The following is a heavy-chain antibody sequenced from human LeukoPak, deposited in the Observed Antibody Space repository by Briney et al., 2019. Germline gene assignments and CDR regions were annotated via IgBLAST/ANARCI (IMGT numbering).Heavy chain of an antibody. D-gene: IGHD6-6*01. CDR3: ARTRESIKGNWFDP. V-gene: IGHV1-18*01. J-gene: IGHJ5*02. CDR2: ISAYNGNT. CDR1: GYTFTSYG. Sequence: ASVKVSYKASGYTFTSYGISWVRQAPGQGLEWMGWISAYNGNTNYAQKLQGRVTMTTDTSTNTAYMELRSLRSDDTAVYFCARTRESIKGNWFDPWGQGTLVTVSS.